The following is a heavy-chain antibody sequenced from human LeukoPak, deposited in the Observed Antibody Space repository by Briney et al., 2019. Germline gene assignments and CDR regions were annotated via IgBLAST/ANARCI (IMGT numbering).Heavy chain of an antibody. J-gene: IGHJ4*02. CDR2: IYYSGST. Sequence: SETLSLTCTVSGGSISSYYCSWIRQPPGKGLEWIGYIYYSGSTNYNPSLKSRVTISVDTSKNQFSLKLSSVTAADTAVYYCARGYCSGGSCYSWPSYYFDYWGQGTLVTVSS. CDR1: GGSISSYY. V-gene: IGHV4-59*01. CDR3: ARGYCSGGSCYSWPSYYFDY. D-gene: IGHD2-15*01.